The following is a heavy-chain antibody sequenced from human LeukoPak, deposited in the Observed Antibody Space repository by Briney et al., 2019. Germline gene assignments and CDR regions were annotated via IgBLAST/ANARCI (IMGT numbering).Heavy chain of an antibody. CDR3: ARVSGVGGPSDD. CDR1: GFTFSSYW. CDR2: INGGGGGT. D-gene: IGHD1-26*01. Sequence: GGSLRLSCAASGFTFSSYWMHWVRQAPGKGLVWVSRINGGGGGTDYADSVKGRFTISRDNAKNTLYLQMNSLRAEDTAIFYCARVSGVGGPSDDWGQGTLVTVSS. J-gene: IGHJ4*02. V-gene: IGHV3-74*01.